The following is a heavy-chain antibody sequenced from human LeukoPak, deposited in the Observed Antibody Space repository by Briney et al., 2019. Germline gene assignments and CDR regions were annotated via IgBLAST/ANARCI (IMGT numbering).Heavy chain of an antibody. Sequence: PGGSLSLSCVGSGVTFSSYWMTWVRQAPGKGLEWVANIKEDGSEKYYVHSAKGRFTISRDNAKNSLYLQMNSRRAEDTAVYDCARDTGYFRFDYWGQGTLVTVSS. V-gene: IGHV3-7*01. CDR3: ARDTGYFRFDY. J-gene: IGHJ4*02. CDR1: GVTFSSYW. D-gene: IGHD3-9*01. CDR2: IKEDGSEK.